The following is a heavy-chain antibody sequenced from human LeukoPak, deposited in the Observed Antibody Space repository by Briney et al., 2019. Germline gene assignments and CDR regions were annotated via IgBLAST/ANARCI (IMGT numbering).Heavy chain of an antibody. J-gene: IGHJ4*02. Sequence: GGSLRLSCAASGFTFSNAWMSWVRQAPGKGLEWVSAISGSGGSTYYADSVKGRFTISRDNSKNTLYLQMNSLRAEDTAVYYCAKDLTGGADYGESYWGQGTLVTVSS. CDR3: AKDLTGGADYGESY. D-gene: IGHD4-17*01. CDR1: GFTFSNAW. CDR2: ISGSGGST. V-gene: IGHV3-23*01.